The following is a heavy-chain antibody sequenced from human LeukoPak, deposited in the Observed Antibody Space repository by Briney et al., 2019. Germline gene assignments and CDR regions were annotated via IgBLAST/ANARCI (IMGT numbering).Heavy chain of an antibody. V-gene: IGHV3-74*01. J-gene: IGHJ6*04. CDR3: AELGITMIGGV. D-gene: IGHD3-10*02. CDR1: GFTFSTYW. Sequence: GGSLRLSCAVSGFTFSTYWMHWVRQAPGKGLVRVSRIKSDGSSTTYADSVKGRFTISRDNAKNTLYLQMNSVRAEDTAVYYCAELGITMIGGVWGKGTTVTISS. CDR2: IKSDGSST.